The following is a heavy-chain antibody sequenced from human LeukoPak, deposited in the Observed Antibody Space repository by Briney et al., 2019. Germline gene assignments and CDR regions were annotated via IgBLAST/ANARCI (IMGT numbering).Heavy chain of an antibody. CDR1: GYTFTSYY. CDR2: INPSGGST. J-gene: IGHJ4*02. V-gene: IGHV1-46*01. D-gene: IGHD3-16*01. CDR3: ARRRDYDYVWGSYFLDY. Sequence: EASVKVSCKASGYTFTSYYMHWVRQAPGQGLEWMGIINPSGGSTSYAQKFQGRVTMTRDTSTSTVYMELSSLRSEDTAVYYCARRRDYDYVWGSYFLDYWGQGTLVTVSS.